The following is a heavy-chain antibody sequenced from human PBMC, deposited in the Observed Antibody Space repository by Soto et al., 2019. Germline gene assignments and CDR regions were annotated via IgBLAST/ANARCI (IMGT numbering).Heavy chain of an antibody. CDR3: ARDGLYNWNEVGF. J-gene: IGHJ4*02. CDR1: GYTFSNYY. CDR2: INPSGGNT. D-gene: IGHD1-20*01. V-gene: IGHV1-46*01. Sequence: ASVKVSCKASGYTFSNYYIHYVRQAPGQGLEWMGIINPSGGNTNYAQKFQGRVTLTRDTSTSTVYMELSSLRSEDTAVYYCARDGLYNWNEVGFWGQGTLVTVSS.